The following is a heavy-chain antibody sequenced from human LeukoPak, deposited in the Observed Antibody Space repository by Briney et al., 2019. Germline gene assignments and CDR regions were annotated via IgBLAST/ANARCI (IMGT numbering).Heavy chain of an antibody. D-gene: IGHD3-22*01. Sequence: PGGSLRLSCAASGFTFSSYSMNWVRQAPGKGLEWVSSISSSSSYIYYADSVKGRFTISRDNAKNSLYLQMNSLRAEDTAVYYCARDLGGRGLNPLITMTIDYWGQGTLVTVSS. CDR1: GFTFSSYS. CDR3: ARDLGGRGLNPLITMTIDY. V-gene: IGHV3-21*01. CDR2: ISSSSSYI. J-gene: IGHJ4*02.